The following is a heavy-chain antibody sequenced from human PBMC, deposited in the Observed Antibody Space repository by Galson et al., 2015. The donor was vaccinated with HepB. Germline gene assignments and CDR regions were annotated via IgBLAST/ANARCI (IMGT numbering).Heavy chain of an antibody. CDR3: ARYTYYYGSGSYYNALGTFDY. Sequence: LSLTCTVSGGSISSYYWSWIRQPPGKGLEWIGYIYYNGSTNYNPSLKSRVTISVDTSKNQFSLKLSSVTAADAAVYYCARYTYYYGSGSYYNALGTFDYRGQGTLVTVSS. CDR1: GGSISSYY. CDR2: IYYNGST. J-gene: IGHJ4*02. V-gene: IGHV4-59*01. D-gene: IGHD3-10*01.